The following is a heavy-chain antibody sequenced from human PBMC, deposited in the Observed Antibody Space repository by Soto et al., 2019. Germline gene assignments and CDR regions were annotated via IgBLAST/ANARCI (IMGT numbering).Heavy chain of an antibody. J-gene: IGHJ6*02. CDR3: ARGYSNSPGMDV. V-gene: IGHV4-59*01. CDR1: GDSISTFY. Sequence: SETLSLTCTVSGDSISTFYWSWLRQPPGKGLEWIGYVYYTGSADYNPSLKSRVTISVDTSRNQFSLTLRSVTTADTAVYYCARGYSNSPGMDVWGQGTTVTVSS. CDR2: VYYTGSA. D-gene: IGHD6-6*01.